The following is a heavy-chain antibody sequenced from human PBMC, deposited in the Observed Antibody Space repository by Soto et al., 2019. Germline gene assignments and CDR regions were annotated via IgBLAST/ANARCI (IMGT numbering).Heavy chain of an antibody. Sequence: GGSLRLSCAASGFTFDDYAMHWVRQAPGKGLEWVSGISWNSGSIGYADSVKGRFTISRDNAKNSLYLQMNSLRAEDTALYHCAKEGVATTDAFDIWGQGTMVTVSS. J-gene: IGHJ3*02. CDR3: AKEGVATTDAFDI. CDR2: ISWNSGSI. CDR1: GFTFDDYA. D-gene: IGHD5-12*01. V-gene: IGHV3-9*01.